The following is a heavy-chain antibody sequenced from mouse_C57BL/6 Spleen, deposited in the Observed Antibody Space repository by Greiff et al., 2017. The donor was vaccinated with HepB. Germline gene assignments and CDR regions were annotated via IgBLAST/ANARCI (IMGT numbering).Heavy chain of an antibody. D-gene: IGHD4-1*01. Sequence: VQLQQPGAELVKPGASVKLSCKASGYTFTSYWMHWVKQRPGRGLEWIGRIDPNSGGTKYNEKFKSKSTLTVDKPSSTAYMQLSSLTSEDSAVYYCARETVWDPYYFDYWGQGTTLTVSS. CDR1: GYTFTSYW. J-gene: IGHJ2*01. V-gene: IGHV1-72*01. CDR2: IDPNSGGT. CDR3: ARETVWDPYYFDY.